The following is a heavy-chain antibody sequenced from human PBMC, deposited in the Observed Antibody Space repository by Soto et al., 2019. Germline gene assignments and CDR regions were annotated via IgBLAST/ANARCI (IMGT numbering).Heavy chain of an antibody. CDR3: ARSLGYCSGGSCYSFDY. Sequence: QLQLQESGPGLVKPSETLSLTCTVSGGSVSTSCCYWGWIRQSPGKGLEWIGSLYYSGTTYYNPSLRSRVTISLDSSKNQCALKLNSVTAADTAVYYCARSLGYCSGGSCYSFDYWGQGTLVIVSS. D-gene: IGHD2-15*01. CDR1: GGSVSTSCCY. J-gene: IGHJ4*02. V-gene: IGHV4-39*01. CDR2: LYYSGTT.